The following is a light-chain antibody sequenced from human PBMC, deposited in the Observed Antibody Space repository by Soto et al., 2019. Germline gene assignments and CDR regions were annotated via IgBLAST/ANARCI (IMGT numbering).Light chain of an antibody. CDR1: RSISSW. V-gene: IGKV1-5*03. CDR2: KAS. Sequence: DIQMTQSPSTLSASVGDRVTITCRASRSISSWLAWYQQKPGKAPKLLIYKASSLESGVPSRFSGSGSGTEFTLTISSLQPDDFATYYCQQYNGDWTFGQGTKVEIK. CDR3: QQYNGDWT. J-gene: IGKJ1*01.